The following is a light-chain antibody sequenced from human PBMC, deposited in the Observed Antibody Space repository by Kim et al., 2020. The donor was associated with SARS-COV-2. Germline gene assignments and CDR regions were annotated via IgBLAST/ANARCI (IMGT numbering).Light chain of an antibody. Sequence: AVVGARVSIACRASQNIGGRLAWYQQKAGKAPKLRIYMTVNLENGVPSRFSGSASGTEFTLTISSLQPDDFATYYCQQYYNYPWTFGQGTKVDIK. V-gene: IGKV1-5*03. CDR1: QNIGGR. CDR3: QQYYNYPWT. CDR2: MTV. J-gene: IGKJ1*01.